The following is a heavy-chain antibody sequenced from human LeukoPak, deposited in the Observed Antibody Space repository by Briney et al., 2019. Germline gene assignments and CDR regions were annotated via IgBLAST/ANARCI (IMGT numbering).Heavy chain of an antibody. D-gene: IGHD3-22*01. CDR3: VRQPPGVYDTTQNWFDP. CDR2: IAPSDSYT. J-gene: IGHJ5*02. CDR1: GYSFPSYW. Sequence: GESLKISCKVSGYSFPSYWITWVRQVPGKGLEWMERIAPSDSYTNYNPSFEGHVTMSVEKSITTVYLQWSSQKASDTAMYYCVRQPPGVYDTTQNWFDPWGQGTLVTVSS. V-gene: IGHV5-10-1*01.